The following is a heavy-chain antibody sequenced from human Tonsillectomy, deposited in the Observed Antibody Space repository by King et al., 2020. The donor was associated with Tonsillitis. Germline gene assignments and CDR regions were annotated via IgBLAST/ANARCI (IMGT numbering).Heavy chain of an antibody. D-gene: IGHD6-13*01. CDR3: AKEDYSSSWYVDY. CDR1: GFTFSNYG. CDR2: IRYDGSNK. J-gene: IGHJ4*02. Sequence: VQLVESGGGVVQPGGSLRLSCAASGFTFSNYGMHWVRKAPGKGLEWVAFIRYDGSNKFYADSVKGRFTISRDNSKNTLYLQMNSLRVEDTAVYYCAKEDYSSSWYVDYWGQGTLVTVSS. V-gene: IGHV3-30*02.